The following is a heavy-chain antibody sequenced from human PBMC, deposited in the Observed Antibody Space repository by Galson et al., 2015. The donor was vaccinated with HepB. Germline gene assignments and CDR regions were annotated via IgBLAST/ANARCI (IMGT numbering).Heavy chain of an antibody. CDR2: IKQDGSEK. Sequence: SLRLSCAASGFTFSRYWMSWVRQAPGKGLEWVANIKQDGSEKYYVDSVKGRFTISRDNAKRSLYLQMNSLRAEDTAVYYCARDRESPLGELSYFDYWGQGTLVTVSS. CDR1: GFTFSRYW. D-gene: IGHD3-16*02. J-gene: IGHJ4*02. V-gene: IGHV3-7*03. CDR3: ARDRESPLGELSYFDY.